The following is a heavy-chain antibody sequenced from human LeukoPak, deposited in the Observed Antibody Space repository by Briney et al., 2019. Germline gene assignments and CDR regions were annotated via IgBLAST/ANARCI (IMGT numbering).Heavy chain of an antibody. CDR2: IYTSGST. J-gene: IGHJ5*02. CDR1: GGSITSYY. CDR3: ARQKSSGDGWFDP. Sequence: PSETLSLTCTVSGGSITSYYWSWIRQPPGKGLEWIGYIYTSGSTNYNPSLKSRVTISVDTSKNQFSLKLSSVTAADTAVYNCARQKSSGDGWFDPWGQGTLVTVSS. D-gene: IGHD2-21*01. V-gene: IGHV4-4*09.